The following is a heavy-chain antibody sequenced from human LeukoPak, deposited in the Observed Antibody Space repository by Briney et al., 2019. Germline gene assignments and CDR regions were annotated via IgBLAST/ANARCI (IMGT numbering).Heavy chain of an antibody. CDR1: GFTVSDNY. J-gene: IGHJ4*02. D-gene: IGHD2-21*02. V-gene: IGHV3-21*01. CDR2: ISSSSSYI. CDR3: AAEPLAYCGGDCYSDYFDY. Sequence: GGSLRLSCAASGFTVSDNYLSWVRQAPGKGLEWVSSISSSSSYICYADSVKGRFTISRDNAKNSLYLQMNSLRAEDTAVYYCAAEPLAYCGGDCYSDYFDYWGQGTLVTVSS.